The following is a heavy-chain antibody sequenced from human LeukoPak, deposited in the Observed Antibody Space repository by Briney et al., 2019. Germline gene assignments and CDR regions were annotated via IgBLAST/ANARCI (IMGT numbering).Heavy chain of an antibody. CDR3: ARVALYCSSTSCSDS. Sequence: GGSLRLSCAASGFTFSSYSMNWVRQAPGKGLEWVSSISSSSSYIYYADSVKGRFTISRDNATNSLYLQMNSLRAADTAVYYCARVALYCSSTSCSDSWGQGTLVTVSS. J-gene: IGHJ4*02. CDR1: GFTFSSYS. CDR2: ISSSSSYI. V-gene: IGHV3-21*01. D-gene: IGHD2-2*01.